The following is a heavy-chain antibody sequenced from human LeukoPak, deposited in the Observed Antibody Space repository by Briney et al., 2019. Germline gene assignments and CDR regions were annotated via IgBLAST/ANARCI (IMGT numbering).Heavy chain of an antibody. Sequence: ASVKVSCKASGYTFTSYDISWVRQATGQGLEWMGWMNPNSGNTGYAQKFQGRVTMTRNTSISTAYMELSSLRSEDTAVYHCARSGDYDFWSGRTDAFDIWGQGTMVTVSS. CDR2: MNPNSGNT. CDR3: ARSGDYDFWSGRTDAFDI. CDR1: GYTFTSYD. D-gene: IGHD3-3*01. J-gene: IGHJ3*02. V-gene: IGHV1-8*01.